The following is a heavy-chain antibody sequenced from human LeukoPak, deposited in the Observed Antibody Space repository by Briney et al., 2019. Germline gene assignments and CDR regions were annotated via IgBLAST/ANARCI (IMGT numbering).Heavy chain of an antibody. V-gene: IGHV3-49*03. CDR2: IRSKGYGGTT. CDR3: TSCYCSSTRCYIGWFDP. J-gene: IGHJ5*02. Sequence: GGSLRLSCTASGFTFGDYAMSWFRQAPGKGLEWVGFIRSKGYGGTTEYAASVEGRFSISRDDSKSIAYLQMNSLKTEDTAVYYCTSCYCSSTRCYIGWFDPWGQGTLFTVSS. CDR1: GFTFGDYA. D-gene: IGHD2-2*02.